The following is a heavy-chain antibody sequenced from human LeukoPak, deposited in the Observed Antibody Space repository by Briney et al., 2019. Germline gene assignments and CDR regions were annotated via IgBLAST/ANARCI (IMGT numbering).Heavy chain of an antibody. CDR1: GYTFTIYG. CDR3: ARDNEGYYYYGMDV. D-gene: IGHD1-1*01. J-gene: IGHJ6*04. CDR2: ISAYNGNT. Sequence: ASVKVSFKASGYTFTIYGISWVRQAPGQGLEWMGWISAYNGNTNYAQKLQGRVTMTTDTSTSTAYMELRSLRSDDTAVYYCARDNEGYYYYGMDVWGKGTTVTVSS. V-gene: IGHV1-18*04.